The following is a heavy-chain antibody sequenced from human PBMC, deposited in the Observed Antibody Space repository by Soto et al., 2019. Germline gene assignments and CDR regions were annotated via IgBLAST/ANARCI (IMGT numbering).Heavy chain of an antibody. Sequence: PGGTLRLSCAASGFTFSIYSMNWFGQAPGKGLEWVSSISSSSSYIYYADSVKGRFTISRDNAKNSLYLQMNSLRAEDTAVYYCAREGVVPEPLYYMDVWGKGTTVTVSS. D-gene: IGHD2-2*01. CDR3: AREGVVPEPLYYMDV. J-gene: IGHJ6*03. V-gene: IGHV3-21*01. CDR1: GFTFSIYS. CDR2: ISSSSSYI.